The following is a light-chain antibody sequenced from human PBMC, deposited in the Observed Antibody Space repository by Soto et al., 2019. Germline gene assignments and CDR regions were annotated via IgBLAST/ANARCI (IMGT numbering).Light chain of an antibody. J-gene: IGLJ2*01. CDR1: SSEVGTYKY. CDR3: SSSAGTKNVV. V-gene: IGLV2-8*01. CDR2: EVH. Sequence: QSALTQPPSASGSPVQSVTISCTGTSSEVGTYKYVSWYRQHPGKAPKLLIYEVHKRPSGVPDRFSGSKSGSTASLTVSGLQAEDEADYYCSSSAGTKNVVFGGGTKVTVL.